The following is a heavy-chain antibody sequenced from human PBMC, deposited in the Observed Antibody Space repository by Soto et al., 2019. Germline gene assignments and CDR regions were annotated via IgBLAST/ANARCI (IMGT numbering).Heavy chain of an antibody. Sequence: QVQLVQSGAEVKKPGSSVKVSCKASGGTFSSYAISWVRQAPGQGLEWMGVIIPIFGTANYAQKFQGRVTITADESTSTAYMELSSLRSEDTAVYYCASPEEAYYYDSSGYYYGFDYWGQGTLVTVSS. D-gene: IGHD3-22*01. V-gene: IGHV1-69*01. CDR3: ASPEEAYYYDSSGYYYGFDY. J-gene: IGHJ4*02. CDR2: IIPIFGTA. CDR1: GGTFSSYA.